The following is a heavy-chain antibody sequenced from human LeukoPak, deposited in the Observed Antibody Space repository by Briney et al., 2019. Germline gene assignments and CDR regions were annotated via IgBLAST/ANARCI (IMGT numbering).Heavy chain of an antibody. CDR1: GYTFDTSS. J-gene: IGHJ3*02. CDR2: ISPQTGNT. CDR3: TRVRDSNNWWGAFDI. D-gene: IGHD1-1*01. Sequence: ASVKVSCKALGYTFDTSSITWVRQAPGQRLEWMGWISPQTGNTQYAQGVQGRVTITTDASRSTAYMELRSLRPDDTAVYYCTRVRDSNNWWGAFDIWGQGTKVTVSS. V-gene: IGHV1-18*01.